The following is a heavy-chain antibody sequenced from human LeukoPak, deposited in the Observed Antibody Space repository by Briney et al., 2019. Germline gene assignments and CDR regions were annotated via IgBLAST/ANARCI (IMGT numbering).Heavy chain of an antibody. V-gene: IGHV4-59*01. CDR3: ASGYNWNYFDI. CDR2: IHYSGST. CDR1: DGSISSFY. D-gene: IGHD1-7*01. J-gene: IGHJ3*02. Sequence: SETLSLTCTVSDGSISSFYWSWIRQTPGKGLEWIGYIHYSGSTNYNPSLKNRVTISVDTSKNQFSLKLTSVTAADTAVYYCASGYNWNYFDIWGQGTVVTVSS.